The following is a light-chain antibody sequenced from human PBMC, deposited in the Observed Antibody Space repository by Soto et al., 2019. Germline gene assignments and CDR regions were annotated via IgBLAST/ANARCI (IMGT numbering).Light chain of an antibody. CDR1: QGIGND. J-gene: IGKJ1*01. Sequence: AIQVTQSPSSLSASVGDRVTISCRASQGIGNDLGWYQQKRGKAPKLLIYEASTLQTGVASRFSGSGSGTDFTLTIRSLQPEDFATYYCLQDYVYPWTFGQGTKVEVK. CDR2: EAS. V-gene: IGKV1-6*01. CDR3: LQDYVYPWT.